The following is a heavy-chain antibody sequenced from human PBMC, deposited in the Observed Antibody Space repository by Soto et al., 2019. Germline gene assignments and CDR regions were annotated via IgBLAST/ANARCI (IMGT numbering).Heavy chain of an antibody. CDR1: GYTFTSYY. CDR3: ATLWFGELLYDTYGMDV. J-gene: IGHJ6*02. CDR2: INPSGGST. V-gene: IGHV1-46*01. D-gene: IGHD3-10*01. Sequence: ASVKVSCKASGYTFTSYYMHWVRQAPGQGLEWMGIINPSGGSTSYAQKFQGRVTMTRDTSTSTVYMELSSLRSEDTAVYYCATLWFGELLYDTYGMDVWGQGTTVTVSS.